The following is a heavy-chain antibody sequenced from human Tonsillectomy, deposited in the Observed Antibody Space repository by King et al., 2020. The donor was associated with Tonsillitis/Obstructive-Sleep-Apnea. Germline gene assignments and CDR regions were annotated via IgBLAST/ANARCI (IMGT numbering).Heavy chain of an antibody. D-gene: IGHD3-9*01. CDR3: ARGPTYYDILPGAFDI. V-gene: IGHV4-34*01. CDR2: INHSGST. J-gene: IGHJ3*02. Sequence: VQLQQWGAGLLKPSETLSLTCAVYGGSFSGYYWSWIRQPPGKGLEWIGEINHSGSTNYNPSLKSRVTISVDTSKNQFSLKLSSVTAADTAVYYCARGPTYYDILPGAFDIWGHGTMVTVSS. CDR1: GGSFSGYY.